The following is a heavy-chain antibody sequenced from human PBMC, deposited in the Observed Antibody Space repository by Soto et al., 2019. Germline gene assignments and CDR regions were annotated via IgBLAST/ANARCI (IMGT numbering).Heavy chain of an antibody. Sequence: ASVKLSCKTSGGTFSNDIITWVRQAPGQGLEWMGRIIPLLDTTNYAQKFQGRVTITRDTSASTAYMKLSSLRSEDTAVYYCARIPIFWEMATKYYSYSVMDVWGQGTTVTVSS. J-gene: IGHJ6*02. D-gene: IGHD3-9*01. V-gene: IGHV1-69*08. CDR1: GGTFSNDI. CDR3: ARIPIFWEMATKYYSYSVMDV. CDR2: IIPLLDTT.